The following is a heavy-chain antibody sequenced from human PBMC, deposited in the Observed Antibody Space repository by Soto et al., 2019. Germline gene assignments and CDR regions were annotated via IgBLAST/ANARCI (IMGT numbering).Heavy chain of an antibody. CDR2: IIPIFGTA. Sequence: ASVKVSCKASGGTFSSYAISWVRQAPGQGLEWMGGIIPIFGTANYAQKFQGRVTITADKSTSTAYMELSSLRSEDTAVYYCARAPNVLRFLSLFEYWGQGTLVTVS. CDR3: ARAPNVLRFLSLFEY. J-gene: IGHJ4*02. D-gene: IGHD3-3*01. CDR1: GGTFSSYA. V-gene: IGHV1-69*06.